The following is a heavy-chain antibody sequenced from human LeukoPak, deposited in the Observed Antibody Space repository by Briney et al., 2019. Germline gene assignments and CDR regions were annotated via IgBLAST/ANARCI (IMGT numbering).Heavy chain of an antibody. CDR1: GGSISSSSYY. CDR2: IYYSGST. CDR3: ARHGMSDLNYY. J-gene: IGHJ4*02. Sequence: SETLSLTCSVSGGSISSSSYYWGWIRQPPGKGLEWIGTIYYSGSTYYNPSLKSRVTISVDTSKNQFSLNLSSVTAADTAVYYCARHGMSDLNYYWGQGTLVTVSS. V-gene: IGHV4-39*01.